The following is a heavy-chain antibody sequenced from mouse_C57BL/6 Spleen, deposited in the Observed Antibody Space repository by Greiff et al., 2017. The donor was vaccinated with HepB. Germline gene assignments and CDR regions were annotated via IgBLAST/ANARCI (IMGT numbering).Heavy chain of an antibody. V-gene: IGHV5-9*01. J-gene: IGHJ2*01. CDR3: ARHPTGYFDY. Sequence: EVQRVESGGGLVKPGGSLKLSCAASGFTFSSYTMSWVRQTPEKRLEWVATISGGGGNTYYPDSVKGRFTISRDNAKNTLYLQMSSLRSEDTALYYCARHPTGYFDYWGQGTTLTVSS. CDR1: GFTFSSYT. CDR2: ISGGGGNT.